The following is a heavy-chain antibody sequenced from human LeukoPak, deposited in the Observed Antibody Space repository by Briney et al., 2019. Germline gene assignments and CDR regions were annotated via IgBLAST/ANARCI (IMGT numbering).Heavy chain of an antibody. D-gene: IGHD6-13*01. CDR2: XNHSGST. V-gene: IGHV4-34*01. J-gene: IGHJ5*02. CDR3: ARGKVRGIAAAGIWFDP. Sequence: PSETLSLTCAVYGGSFSGYYWSWIRQPPGKGLXXXXXXNHSGSTNYNPSLKSRVTISVDTSKNQFSLKLSSVTAADTAVYYCARGKVRGIAAAGIWFDPWGQGTLVTVSS. CDR1: GGSFSGYY.